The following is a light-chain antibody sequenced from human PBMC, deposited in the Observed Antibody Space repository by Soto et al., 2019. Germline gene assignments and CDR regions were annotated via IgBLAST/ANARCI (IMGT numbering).Light chain of an antibody. J-gene: IGLJ2*01. CDR2: EGS. V-gene: IGLV2-23*01. CDR3: CSYAGSSTLV. Sequence: QSALTQPASVSGSPGQSITISCTGTSSDGGSYNLVSWYQQHPGKAPKHMIYEGSKRPSGVSNRFSGSKSGNTASLTISGLQAEDEADYYCCSYAGSSTLVFGGGTKHTVL. CDR1: SSDGGSYNL.